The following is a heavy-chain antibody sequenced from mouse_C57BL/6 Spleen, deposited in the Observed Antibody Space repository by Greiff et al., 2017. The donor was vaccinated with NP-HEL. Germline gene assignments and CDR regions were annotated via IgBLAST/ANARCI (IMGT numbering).Heavy chain of an antibody. J-gene: IGHJ1*03. CDR2: ISSGGSYT. D-gene: IGHD1-1*01. CDR3: ASLYYYGSSYGYFDV. Sequence: DVKLVESGGDLVKPGGSLKLSCAASGFTFSSYGMSWVRQTPDKRLEWVATISSGGSYTYYPDSVKGRFTISRDNAKNTLYLQMSSLKSEDTAMYYCASLYYYGSSYGYFDVWGTGTTVTVSS. CDR1: GFTFSSYG. V-gene: IGHV5-6*02.